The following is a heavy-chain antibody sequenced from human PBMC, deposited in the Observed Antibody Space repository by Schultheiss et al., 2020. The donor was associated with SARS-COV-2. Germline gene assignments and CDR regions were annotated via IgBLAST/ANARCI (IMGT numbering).Heavy chain of an antibody. V-gene: IGHV1-8*01. Sequence: ASVKVSCKASGYTFTSYDINWVRQATGQGLEWMGWMNPNSGNKGYAQKFQGRVTMTRNTSISTAYMELSSLRSEDTAVYYCARGGQWLLLLTGYWFDPWGQGTLVTVS. J-gene: IGHJ5*02. D-gene: IGHD3-22*01. CDR2: MNPNSGNK. CDR3: ARGGQWLLLLTGYWFDP. CDR1: GYTFTSYD.